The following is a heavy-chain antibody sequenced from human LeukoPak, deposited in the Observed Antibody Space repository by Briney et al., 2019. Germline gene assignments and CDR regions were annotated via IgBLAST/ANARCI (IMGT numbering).Heavy chain of an antibody. CDR3: ARAIAARREDY. Sequence: ASVKVSCKASGYTFTTYYIHWVRQAPGQGLEWMGIINPSLGSTSYAQKFQGRVIMTRDMSTNTVYMELSSLKSDDTAVYYCARAIAARREDYWGQGTLVTVSS. CDR1: GYTFTTYY. J-gene: IGHJ4*02. D-gene: IGHD6-6*01. CDR2: INPSLGST. V-gene: IGHV1-46*01.